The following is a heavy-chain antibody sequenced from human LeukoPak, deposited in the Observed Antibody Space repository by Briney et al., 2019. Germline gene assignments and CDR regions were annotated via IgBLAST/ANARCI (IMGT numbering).Heavy chain of an antibody. CDR1: GFTFSSYG. J-gene: IGHJ6*04. CDR2: IWYDGSNK. D-gene: IGHD6-13*01. CDR3: ARDPYSSSWYFLGMDV. V-gene: IGHV3-33*01. Sequence: GGSLRLSCAASGFTFSSYGMHWVRQAPGKGLEWVAVIWYDGSNKYYADSVKGRFTISRDNSKNTLYLQMNSLRAEDTAVYYCARDPYSSSWYFLGMDVWGKGTTVTVPS.